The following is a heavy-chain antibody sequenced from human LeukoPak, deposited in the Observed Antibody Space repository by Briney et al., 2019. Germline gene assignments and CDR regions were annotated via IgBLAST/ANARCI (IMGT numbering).Heavy chain of an antibody. J-gene: IGHJ4*02. CDR2: IFRGGSR. V-gene: IGHV3-66*01. D-gene: IGHD2-21*02. Sequence: GSLRLSCEASEFHDSSNYMSWVRQAPGTGLEWLSVIFRGGSRYYADSVKGRFTISRDNSKNTLYLQMNSLRAEDTAVYYCAKGFCGGDCYPDYWGQGTLVTVSS. CDR1: EFHDSSNY. CDR3: AKGFCGGDCYPDY.